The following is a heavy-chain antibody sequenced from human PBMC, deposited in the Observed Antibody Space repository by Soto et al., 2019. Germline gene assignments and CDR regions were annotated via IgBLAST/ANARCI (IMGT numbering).Heavy chain of an antibody. J-gene: IGHJ6*02. Sequence: DVQLVESGGGLVKPGGSLRLSCAASGFTFYNSWMNWVRQAPGKGLEWVGRIKRNSDGGRTDYAAPVKGRFTISRDDSENTLNLKMNSLKTEDTAVYYCTTGSEEGVWGQGTTVSVSS. CDR1: GFTFYNSW. CDR3: TTGSEEGV. CDR2: IKRNSDGGRT. V-gene: IGHV3-15*07.